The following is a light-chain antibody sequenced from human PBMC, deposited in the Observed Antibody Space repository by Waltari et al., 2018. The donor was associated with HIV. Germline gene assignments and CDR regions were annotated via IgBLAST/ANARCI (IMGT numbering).Light chain of an antibody. V-gene: IGLV1-44*01. CDR2: HNS. CDR3: AAWDDSVNGLV. CDR1: RSNIGSNT. Sequence: QSVLTQPPSASGTAGQRVTISCSGTRSNIGSNTVNWYQQPPGTAPKLLIYHNSQRPSGVPDRFSGSKSGTSASLAISGLQSEDEADYYCAAWDDSVNGLVFGGGTKLTV. J-gene: IGLJ3*02.